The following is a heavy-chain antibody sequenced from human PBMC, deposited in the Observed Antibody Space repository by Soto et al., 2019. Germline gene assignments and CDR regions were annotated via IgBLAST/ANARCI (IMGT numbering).Heavy chain of an antibody. CDR1: GGSISSGGYY. CDR2: IYCSGRT. CDR3: ARTPDY. Sequence: QVQLQESGPGLVKPSQTLSLTCTVSGGSISSGGYYWSWIRQHPGKGLEWIGYIYCSGRTYYNPSLQSRVTIAVDKSKNHFSLKLSSVTATAPAVYYWARTPDYWGQGTLVTVSS. J-gene: IGHJ4*02. V-gene: IGHV4-31*03.